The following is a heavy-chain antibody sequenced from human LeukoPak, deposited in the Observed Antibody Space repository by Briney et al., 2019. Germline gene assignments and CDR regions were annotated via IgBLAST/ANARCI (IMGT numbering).Heavy chain of an antibody. Sequence: PGGSLRLSCAASGFTFSSYAMNWVRRAPGKGLEWVSGISGSGGSTYYADSVKGRFTISRDNSKNTLYLQMNSLRAEDTAVYYCAKRTGSRYSDFDYWGQGTLVTVSS. J-gene: IGHJ4*02. CDR2: ISGSGGST. D-gene: IGHD1-1*01. CDR1: GFTFSSYA. CDR3: AKRTGSRYSDFDY. V-gene: IGHV3-23*01.